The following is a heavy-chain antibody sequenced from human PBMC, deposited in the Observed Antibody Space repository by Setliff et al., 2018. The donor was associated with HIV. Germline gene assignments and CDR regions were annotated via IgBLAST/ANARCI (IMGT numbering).Heavy chain of an antibody. CDR1: GFTVSDNY. J-gene: IGHJ3*01. D-gene: IGHD3-3*01. CDR3: AKQRYYDGNDGFDV. CDR2: IYRDGAT. Sequence: PGGSLRLSCAASGFTVSDNYMSWVRQAPGKGLEWVSVIYRDGATYYADSVKGRFTISRDNSKNTLFLQMDSLRAEDTALYYCAKQRYYDGNDGFDVWGQGTMVTVSS. V-gene: IGHV3-53*01.